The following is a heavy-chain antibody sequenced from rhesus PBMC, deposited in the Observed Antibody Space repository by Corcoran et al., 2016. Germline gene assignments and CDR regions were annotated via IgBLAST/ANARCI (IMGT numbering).Heavy chain of an antibody. V-gene: IGHV4-169*01. CDR1: GGSISSSY. J-gene: IGHJ4*01. CDR2: IYGSGSST. CDR3: ARGSRYYYFDY. D-gene: IGHD1-44*02. Sequence: QLQLQESGPGLVKPSETLSVTCAVSGGSISSSYWSWIRQAPGKGLEWIGYIYGSGSSTNYNPSLKSRVTLSVDTSKTQLSLKLSSVTAADTAVYYCARGSRYYYFDYWGQGVLVTVSS.